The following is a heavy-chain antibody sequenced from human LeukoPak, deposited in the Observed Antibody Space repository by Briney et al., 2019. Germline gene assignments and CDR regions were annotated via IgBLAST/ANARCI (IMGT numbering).Heavy chain of an antibody. CDR3: ASLGYSGYDPLGY. CDR1: GGSISSYY. Sequence: SETLSLTCTVSGGSISSYYWSWIRQPPGKGLEWIGYIYYSGSTNYNPSLKSRVTISVDTSKNQFSLKLSSVTAADTAVYYCASLGYSGYDPLGYWGQGTLVTVSS. J-gene: IGHJ4*02. CDR2: IYYSGST. D-gene: IGHD5-12*01. V-gene: IGHV4-59*01.